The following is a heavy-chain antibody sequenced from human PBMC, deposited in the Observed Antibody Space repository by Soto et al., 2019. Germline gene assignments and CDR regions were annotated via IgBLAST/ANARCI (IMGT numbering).Heavy chain of an antibody. CDR2: ISGGGGST. V-gene: IGHV3-23*01. D-gene: IGHD3-9*01. CDR3: AKGPEYDILTGCDY. J-gene: IGHJ4*02. CDR1: GFTFSLSA. Sequence: EVQLLESGGGFVQPGESLRLSCAASGFTFSLSAMSWVRQAPGRGLEWVSSISGGGGSTEYADSVKGRFTISRDNSKDTVHLQMNSLRVEDTAVYYCAKGPEYDILTGCDYWGQGALVTVSS.